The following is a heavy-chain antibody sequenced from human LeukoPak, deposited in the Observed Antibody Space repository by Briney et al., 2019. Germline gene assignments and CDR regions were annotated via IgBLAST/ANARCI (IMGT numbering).Heavy chain of an antibody. V-gene: IGHV1-8*03. CDR1: GHTFTSYD. CDR3: ARARRGGYDYQPVDY. J-gene: IGHJ4*02. Sequence: GASVKVSCKASGHTFTSYDINWVRQAAGQGLEWMGWMNPNSGNTGYAQKFQGRVTITRNTSISTAYMELSSLRSEDTAVYYCARARRGGYDYQPVDYWGQGTLVTVSS. CDR2: MNPNSGNT. D-gene: IGHD5-12*01.